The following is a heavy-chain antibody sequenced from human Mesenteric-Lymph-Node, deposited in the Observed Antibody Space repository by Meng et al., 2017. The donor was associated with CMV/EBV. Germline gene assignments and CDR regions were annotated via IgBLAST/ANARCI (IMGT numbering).Heavy chain of an antibody. CDR1: GYTFTSYG. J-gene: IGHJ6*02. Sequence: ASVKVSCKASGYTFTSYGISWVRQAPGQGLEWMGWMNPNTGNAGYAQKFQGRVTMTRDTSISTAYMELSSLESEDTAVYYCARERVITGANYYYYGMDVWGQGTTVTVSS. CDR2: MNPNTGNA. V-gene: IGHV1-8*02. D-gene: IGHD1-7*01. CDR3: ARERVITGANYYYYGMDV.